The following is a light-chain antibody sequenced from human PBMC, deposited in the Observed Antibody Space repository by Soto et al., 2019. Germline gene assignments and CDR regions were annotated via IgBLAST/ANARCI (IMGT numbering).Light chain of an antibody. V-gene: IGKV1-39*01. J-gene: IGKJ1*01. CDR1: QSISNY. CDR3: QQSYSTPRT. CDR2: AAS. Sequence: DIQMTQSPSSLSASVGDRVTITCRASQSISNYLNWYQQKPGRAPDLLIYAASSLQSGVPSRFSGSGSGTDFTLTISSLQPEDFATYHCQQSYSTPRTFGQGTKVEIK.